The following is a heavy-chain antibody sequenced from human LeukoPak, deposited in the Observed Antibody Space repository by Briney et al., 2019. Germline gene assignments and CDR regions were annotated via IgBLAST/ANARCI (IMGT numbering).Heavy chain of an antibody. CDR2: IYPGDSDT. J-gene: IGHJ4*02. CDR1: GYSFTSYW. V-gene: IGHV5-51*01. Sequence: GESLQISCKGSGYSFTSYWIGWVRPMPGKGLEWMGIIYPGDSDTRYSPSFQGQVTISADKSISTTYLQWSSLKASDTAMYYCARATYYYGSGSYPFDYWGQGTLVTVSS. CDR3: ARATYYYGSGSYPFDY. D-gene: IGHD3-10*01.